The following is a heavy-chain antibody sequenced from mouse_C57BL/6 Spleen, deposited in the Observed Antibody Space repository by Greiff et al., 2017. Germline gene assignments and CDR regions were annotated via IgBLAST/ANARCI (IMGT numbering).Heavy chain of an antibody. V-gene: IGHV3-8*01. D-gene: IGHD1-1*01. CDR3: AREGYGSSYGYFDV. CDR1: GYSITSDY. J-gene: IGHJ1*03. Sequence: EVMLVESGPGLAKPSQTLSLTCSVTGYSITSDYWNWIRKFPGNKLEYMGYISNSGSTYYNPSLKSRISITRDTSKNQYYLQLNSVTAEDTDTYYCAREGYGSSYGYFDVWGTGTTVTVSS. CDR2: ISNSGST.